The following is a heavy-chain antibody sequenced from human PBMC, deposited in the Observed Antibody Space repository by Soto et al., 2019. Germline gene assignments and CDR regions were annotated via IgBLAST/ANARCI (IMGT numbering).Heavy chain of an antibody. J-gene: IGHJ4*02. Sequence: SLTCAVSGGSISSSNWWSWVRQPPGKGLEWIGEIYHSGSTNYNPSLKSRVTISVDKSKNQFSLKLSSVTAADTAVYYCARLYYDILTGYYTADYWGQGTLVTVSS. CDR3: ARLYYDILTGYYTADY. V-gene: IGHV4-4*02. D-gene: IGHD3-9*01. CDR2: IYHSGST. CDR1: GGSISSSNW.